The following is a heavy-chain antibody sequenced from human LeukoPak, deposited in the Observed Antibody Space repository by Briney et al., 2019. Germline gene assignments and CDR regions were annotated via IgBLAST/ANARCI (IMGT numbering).Heavy chain of an antibody. J-gene: IGHJ4*02. CDR3: VRHSGWYFGY. D-gene: IGHD6-19*01. CDR1: GDSVSGAFW. Sequence: SETLSLTCAVSGDSVSGAFWWSWVRLPPHKGLEWIGEIHHSGRSNYNPSLKSRVIISLDGSKNLLSLELGSVTAADTAVYYCVRHSGWYFGYWGQGTLVSVSS. V-gene: IGHV4-4*02. CDR2: IHHSGRS.